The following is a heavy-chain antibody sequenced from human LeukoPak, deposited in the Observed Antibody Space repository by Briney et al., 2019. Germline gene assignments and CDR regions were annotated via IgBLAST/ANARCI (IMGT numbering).Heavy chain of an antibody. D-gene: IGHD3-22*01. J-gene: IGHJ3*02. CDR3: ARDWLAGKPYHAFDT. Sequence: GGSLRLSCAASGFTFSRYWMTWVRQAPGKGLECVANIKEDGSEEYYVDSVKGRFSISRDNAKNSVHLQMNSLRSEDTAVLYCARDWLAGKPYHAFDTWGKGAMGTVSS. V-gene: IGHV3-7*03. CDR1: GFTFSRYW. CDR2: IKEDGSEE.